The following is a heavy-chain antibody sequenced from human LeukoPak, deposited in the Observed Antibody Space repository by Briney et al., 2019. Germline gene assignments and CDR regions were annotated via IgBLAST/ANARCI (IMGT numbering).Heavy chain of an antibody. V-gene: IGHV3-21*01. CDR2: ISSSSSYI. CDR3: TRDLMDYDVSTGLHHYYMDV. CDR1: GFTFSS. Sequence: PGGSLRLSCGASGFTFSSLNWVRQAPGKGLEWVSSISSSSSYIYYADSVKGRFTISRDNAKNTLYLQMNTLRVEDTAVYYCTRDLMDYDVSTGLHHYYMDVWGQGTTVTVSS. J-gene: IGHJ6*02. D-gene: IGHD3-9*01.